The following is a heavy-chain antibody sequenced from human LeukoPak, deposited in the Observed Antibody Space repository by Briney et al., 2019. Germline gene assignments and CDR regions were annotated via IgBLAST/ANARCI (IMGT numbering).Heavy chain of an antibody. D-gene: IGHD2/OR15-2a*01. Sequence: GGSLRLSCAASGFTFSNYAMSWVRQAPGKGLEWVSVISGNGGNAYYADSVKGRFTISRDNAKNTLYLQMNSLRAEDTAVYYCVKDPRHYSTNAFYFDYWGQGTLVTVYS. CDR3: VKDPRHYSTNAFYFDY. V-gene: IGHV3-23*01. J-gene: IGHJ4*02. CDR1: GFTFSNYA. CDR2: ISGNGGNA.